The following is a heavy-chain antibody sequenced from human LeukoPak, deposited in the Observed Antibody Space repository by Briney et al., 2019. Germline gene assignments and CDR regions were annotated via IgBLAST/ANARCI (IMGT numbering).Heavy chain of an antibody. V-gene: IGHV4-59*01. CDR3: ARDNDISRGFYYAIDV. CDR1: GDSISTYY. CDR2: IYYGGNT. Sequence: HPSETLSLTCTVSGDSISTYYWSWVRQPPGKGLEWIGYIYYGGNTNYNPSLKSRVTISVDTSKNQFSLKLSSVTAVDTAVYYCARDNDISRGFYYAIDVWGQGTTVIVSS. D-gene: IGHD3-9*01. J-gene: IGHJ6*02.